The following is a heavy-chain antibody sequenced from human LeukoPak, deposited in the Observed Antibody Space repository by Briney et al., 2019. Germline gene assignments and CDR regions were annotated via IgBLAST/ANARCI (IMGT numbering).Heavy chain of an antibody. Sequence: PSETLSLTCTVSGGSISSGSYYWGYIRQPPQKGLEWIGSVYYSGSTYYNPSLKSRVTISVDTSKNQFSLKLSSVTAADTAVYYCARQGLWELPTSDSWGQGTLVSVSS. CDR3: ARQGLWELPTSDS. D-gene: IGHD1-26*01. CDR2: VYYSGST. J-gene: IGHJ4*02. V-gene: IGHV4-39*01. CDR1: GGSISSGSYY.